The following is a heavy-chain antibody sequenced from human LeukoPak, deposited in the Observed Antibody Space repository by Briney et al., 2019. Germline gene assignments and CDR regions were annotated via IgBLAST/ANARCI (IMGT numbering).Heavy chain of an antibody. CDR1: GYTFTSYD. Sequence: ASVKVSCKASGYTFTSYDINWVRQATGQGLEWMGWMNPNSGNTGYAQKFQGRVTMTTDTSTSTAYMELRSLRSDDTAVYYCARDKSTGSSSWHYPTDYWGQGTLVTVSS. D-gene: IGHD6-13*01. CDR3: ARDKSTGSSSWHYPTDY. J-gene: IGHJ4*02. CDR2: MNPNSGNT. V-gene: IGHV1-8*02.